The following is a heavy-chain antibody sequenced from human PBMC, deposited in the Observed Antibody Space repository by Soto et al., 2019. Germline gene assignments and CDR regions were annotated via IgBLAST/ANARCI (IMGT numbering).Heavy chain of an antibody. D-gene: IGHD1-26*01. V-gene: IGHV3-23*01. CDR3: GSDRSYYDAFDI. J-gene: IGHJ3*02. CDR1: GFTFSSYA. Sequence: GGSLRLSCAASGFTFSSYAMSWVRQAPGKGLEWVSAISGSGGSTYYADSVKGRFTISRDNSKNTLYLQMNSLGAEDTAVYYCGSDRSYYDAFDIWGQGTMVTVSS. CDR2: ISGSGGST.